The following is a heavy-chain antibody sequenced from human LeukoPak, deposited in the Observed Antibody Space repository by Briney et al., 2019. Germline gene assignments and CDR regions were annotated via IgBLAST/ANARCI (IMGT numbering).Heavy chain of an antibody. CDR2: ISHSSDAI. J-gene: IGHJ4*02. D-gene: IGHD3-22*01. V-gene: IGHV3-48*02. Sequence: GGPLGLSCAASGFTFSTYGMNYVRQATGKGLEWVSYISHSSDAIYYPDSVKGRFTISRDNAKNSLYLQMNSLRDEDTAVYYCARASPSGYDYWGQGTLVTVSS. CDR1: GFTFSTYG. CDR3: ARASPSGYDY.